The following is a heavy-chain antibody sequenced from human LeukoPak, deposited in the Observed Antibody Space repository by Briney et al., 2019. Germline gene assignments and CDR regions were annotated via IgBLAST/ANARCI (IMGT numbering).Heavy chain of an antibody. CDR2: IYHTGST. CDR3: ARRNMVRGLRAFDI. D-gene: IGHD3-10*01. J-gene: IGHJ4*02. Sequence: SETLSLTCSVSGGSISSASDYWAWIRQPPGKGLEWIGSIYHTGSTYYKPSLASRLTISAETSKSQFSLRLSSVTAADTADYYCARRNMVRGLRAFDIWGQGILVTVSS. CDR1: GGSISSASDY. V-gene: IGHV4-39*01.